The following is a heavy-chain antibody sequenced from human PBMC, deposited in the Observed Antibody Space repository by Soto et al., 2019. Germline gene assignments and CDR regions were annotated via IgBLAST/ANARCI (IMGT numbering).Heavy chain of an antibody. CDR3: ARVPGYYDSNDAFDI. CDR1: GFTFSSYW. Sequence: GGSLRLSCAASGFTFSSYWMSWVRQAPGKGLEWVANIKQDGSEKYYVGSVKGRFTISRDNAKNSLYLQMNSLRAEDTAVYYCARVPGYYDSNDAFDIWGQGTMVTVSS. J-gene: IGHJ3*02. D-gene: IGHD3-22*01. V-gene: IGHV3-7*03. CDR2: IKQDGSEK.